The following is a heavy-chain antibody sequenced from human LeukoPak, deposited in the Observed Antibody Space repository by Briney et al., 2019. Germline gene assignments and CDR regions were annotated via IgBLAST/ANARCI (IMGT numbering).Heavy chain of an antibody. V-gene: IGHV3-7*01. CDR1: GFTFSNYW. J-gene: IGHJ4*02. CDR3: ASGRQLGY. CDR2: IKEDGSEK. Sequence: GGSLRLSCAASGFTFSNYWMSWVRQAPGKGLEWVANIKEDGSEKYYVDSVGGRFTISRDNARNSLYLQMNSLRAEDTAVYYCASGRQLGYWGQGTLVTVSS. D-gene: IGHD6-13*01.